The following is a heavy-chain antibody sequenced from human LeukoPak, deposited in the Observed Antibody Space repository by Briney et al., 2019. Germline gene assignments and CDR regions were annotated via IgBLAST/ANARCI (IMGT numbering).Heavy chain of an antibody. CDR3: ARGTSNCSSTSRYYAFDI. D-gene: IGHD2-2*01. CDR2: MNPNSGNT. Sequence: VASVKVSCKASGYTFTSYDINWVRQATGQGLEWMGWMNPNSGNTGYAQKFQGRVTMTRNTSISTAYMELSSLRSEDTAVYYCARGTSNCSSTSRYYAFDIWGQGTMVTVSS. V-gene: IGHV1-8*01. CDR1: GYTFTSYD. J-gene: IGHJ3*02.